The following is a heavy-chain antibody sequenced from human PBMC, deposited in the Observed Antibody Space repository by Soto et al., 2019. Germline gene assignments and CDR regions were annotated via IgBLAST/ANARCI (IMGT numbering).Heavy chain of an antibody. CDR2: IYWDDDK. CDR3: AHRPAVTTIPNAFDI. Sequence: QITLKESGPPLVKPTQTLTLTCTFSGFSLSTSGVGVGWIRQPPGKALEWLALIYWDDDKRYSPSLESRLTITKDTSKNQVVLTMTNMDPLYTATYYCAHRPAVTTIPNAFDIWGQGTMVTVSS. J-gene: IGHJ3*02. D-gene: IGHD4-17*01. V-gene: IGHV2-5*02. CDR1: GFSLSTSGVG.